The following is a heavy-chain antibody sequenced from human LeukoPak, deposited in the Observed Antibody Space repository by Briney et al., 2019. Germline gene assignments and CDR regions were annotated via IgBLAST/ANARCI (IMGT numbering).Heavy chain of an antibody. CDR2: IYYSGST. CDR1: GGSISSYY. D-gene: IGHD2-15*01. V-gene: IGHV4-59*01. Sequence: SETLSLTCTVSGGSISSYYWSWIRQPPGKGREGRGYIYYSGSTNYNPSLKSRVAISVDTSKNQLSLQLSSVTAADTAVYYCAREEDRVGGCSGGSCYSVAFDIWGQGTMVTVSS. CDR3: AREEDRVGGCSGGSCYSVAFDI. J-gene: IGHJ3*02.